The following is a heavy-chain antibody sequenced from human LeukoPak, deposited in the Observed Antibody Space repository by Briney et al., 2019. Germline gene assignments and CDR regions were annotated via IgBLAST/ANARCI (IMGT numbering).Heavy chain of an antibody. J-gene: IGHJ4*02. CDR2: INHSGST. CDR1: GGSFSGYY. Sequence: SETLSLTCAVYGGSFSGYYWSWIRQPPGKGLEWIGEINHSGSTNYNPSLKSRVTISVDTSKNQFSLKLSSVTAADTAVYYGARWVNWNYRYFDYWGQRTLVTVSS. D-gene: IGHD1-7*01. V-gene: IGHV4-34*01. CDR3: ARWVNWNYRYFDY.